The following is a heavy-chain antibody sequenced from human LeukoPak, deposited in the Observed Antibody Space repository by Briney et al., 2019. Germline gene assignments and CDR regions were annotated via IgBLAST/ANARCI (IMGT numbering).Heavy chain of an antibody. D-gene: IGHD3-10*01. V-gene: IGHV4-39*01. Sequence: PSETLSLTCTVSGGSISSSSYYWGWIRQPPGKGLEWIGSIYYSGSTYYNPSLKSRVTISVDPSKNQFSLKLSSVTAADTAVYYCARRVVTMVRGVEYNWFEPWGQGTLVTVSS. J-gene: IGHJ5*02. CDR1: GGSISSSSYY. CDR3: ARRVVTMVRGVEYNWFEP. CDR2: IYYSGST.